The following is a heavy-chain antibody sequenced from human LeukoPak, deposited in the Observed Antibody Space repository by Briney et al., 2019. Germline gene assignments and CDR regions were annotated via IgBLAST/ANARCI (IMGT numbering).Heavy chain of an antibody. D-gene: IGHD1-26*01. CDR2: IYSSGNT. J-gene: IGHJ4*02. V-gene: IGHV4-39*07. Sequence: SETLSLTCAVSGASISSSNYYWGWVRQSPGKGLEWIGNIYSSGNTYYNASLKSRVTMYIDTSKNQFSLQLNSVTPEDTAVYYCARAAQWEPFDYWGQGTLVTVSS. CDR1: GASISSSNYY. CDR3: ARAAQWEPFDY.